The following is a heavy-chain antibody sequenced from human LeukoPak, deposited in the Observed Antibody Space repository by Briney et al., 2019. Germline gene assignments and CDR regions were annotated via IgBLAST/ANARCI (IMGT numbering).Heavy chain of an antibody. CDR3: AEVVRILYGYYLYWYVWL. CDR1: GFTFSRYA. D-gene: IGHD3-3*01. CDR2: ISSNGGST. J-gene: IGHJ2*01. V-gene: IGHV3-64*04. Sequence: GGSLRLSCSASGFTFSRYAMHWVRQAPGKGLEYVSAISSNGGSTYYADSVKGRFTISRDNSKNTLYLQMNSLRPEATAVYYCAEVVRILYGYYLYWYVWLWGRGTLVSVSS.